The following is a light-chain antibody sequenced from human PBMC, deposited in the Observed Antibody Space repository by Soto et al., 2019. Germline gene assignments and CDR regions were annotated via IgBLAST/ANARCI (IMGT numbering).Light chain of an antibody. V-gene: IGLV1-40*01. CDR1: SSNIGAGYD. CDR3: QSYDSSLSGSRV. J-gene: IGLJ2*01. CDR2: GNT. Sequence: QSVLTQPPSVSGAPGQRVTISCTGSSSNIGAGYDVQWYQQLPGTAPKLLIYGNTNRPSGVPDRFSGSKSGTSASLAITGLQAEDEADYYCQSYDSSLSGSRVFGGGTKLTVL.